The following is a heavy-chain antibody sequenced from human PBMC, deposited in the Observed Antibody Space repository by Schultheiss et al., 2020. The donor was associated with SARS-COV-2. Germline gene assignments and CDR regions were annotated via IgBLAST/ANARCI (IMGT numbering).Heavy chain of an antibody. J-gene: IGHJ4*02. V-gene: IGHV4-61*08. D-gene: IGHD5-12*01. CDR2: IYNIKTT. Sequence: SGPTLVKPTQTLTLTCTFSGFSLRTFGVGVGWIRQPPGRGLEWIGYIYNIKTTRYNPSLKSRVTISVDTSKNQFSLKLSSVTAADTAVYYCARDHEWLRLDYWGQGTLVTVSS. CDR3: ARDHEWLRLDY. CDR1: GFSLRTFGVG.